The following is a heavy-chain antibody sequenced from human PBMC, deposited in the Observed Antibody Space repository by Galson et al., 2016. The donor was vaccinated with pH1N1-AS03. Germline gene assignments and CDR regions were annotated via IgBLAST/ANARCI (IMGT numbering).Heavy chain of an antibody. CDR1: GFTFSSHS. Sequence: SCAASGFTFSSHSMHWARQAPDEGLEWVAGISYRGNNKFYAHSVKGRFTISRDSLQNTLDLQMNSLSAEDSAVYFCARETIRAGEFDLWGRGTVVTVSS. J-gene: IGHJ3*01. V-gene: IGHV3-30-3*01. CDR3: ARETIRAGEFDL. CDR2: ISYRGNNK. D-gene: IGHD1-26*01.